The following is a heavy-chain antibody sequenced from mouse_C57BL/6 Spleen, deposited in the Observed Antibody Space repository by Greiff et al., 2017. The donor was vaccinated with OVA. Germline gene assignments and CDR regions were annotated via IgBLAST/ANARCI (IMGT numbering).Heavy chain of an antibody. D-gene: IGHD1-1*01. CDR1: GFNIKDDY. CDR2: IDPENGDT. Sequence: EVQLQESGAELVRPGASVKLSCTASGFNIKDDYMHWVKQRPEQGLEWIGWIDPENGDTEYASKFQGKATITADTSSNTANLQLSSLTSEDTAVYYCTGGHYYGSSSGFAYWGQRTLVTVSA. V-gene: IGHV14-4*01. CDR3: TGGHYYGSSSGFAY. J-gene: IGHJ3*01.